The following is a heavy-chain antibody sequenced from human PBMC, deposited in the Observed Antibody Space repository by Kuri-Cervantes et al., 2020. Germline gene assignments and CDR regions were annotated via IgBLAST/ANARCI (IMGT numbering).Heavy chain of an antibody. CDR2: MNPNSGNT. CDR1: GYTFTSYG. V-gene: IGHV1-8*02. CDR3: AREDFWSGYDY. Sequence: ASVKVSCKASGYTFTSYGISWVRQAPGQGLEWMGWMNPNSGNTGYAQKFQGRVTMTRDTSTSTVYMKLSSLRSEDTAVYYCAREDFWSGYDYWGQGTLVTVSS. D-gene: IGHD3-3*01. J-gene: IGHJ4*02.